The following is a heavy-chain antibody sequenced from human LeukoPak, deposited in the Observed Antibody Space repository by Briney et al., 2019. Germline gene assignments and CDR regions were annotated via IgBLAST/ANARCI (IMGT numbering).Heavy chain of an antibody. Sequence: ASVKVSCKASGYTFTSYGISWVRQAPGQGLEWMGWISAYNGNTNYAQKLQGRVTMTTDTSTSTAYMELRSLRSDDTAVYYCARDRTYYYDSSAPDAFDIWGQGTMVTVSS. J-gene: IGHJ3*02. CDR3: ARDRTYYYDSSAPDAFDI. V-gene: IGHV1-18*01. CDR2: ISAYNGNT. D-gene: IGHD3-22*01. CDR1: GYTFTSYG.